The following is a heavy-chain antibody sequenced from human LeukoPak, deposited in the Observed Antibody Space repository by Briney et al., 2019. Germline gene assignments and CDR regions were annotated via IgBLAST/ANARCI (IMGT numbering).Heavy chain of an antibody. Sequence: ASVKVSCKASGYTFSGFYIHWVRQAPGQGLEWMGWINPNSGVTNYAQKFQGRVTMTRDTSISTAYMELSRLRSDDTAVYYCARDGYYDILTGYYYWGQGTLVTVSS. CDR1: GYTFSGFY. V-gene: IGHV1-2*02. CDR2: INPNSGVT. J-gene: IGHJ4*02. CDR3: ARDGYYDILTGYYY. D-gene: IGHD3-9*01.